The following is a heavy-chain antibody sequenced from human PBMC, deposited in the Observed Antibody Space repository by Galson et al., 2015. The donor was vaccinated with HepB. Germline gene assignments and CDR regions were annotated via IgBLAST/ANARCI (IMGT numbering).Heavy chain of an antibody. CDR3: AKAEYYYGSGSYLDYGMDV. CDR1: GFTFSSYA. D-gene: IGHD3-10*01. CDR2: ISGSGGST. V-gene: IGHV3-23*01. Sequence: SLRLSCAASGFTFSSYAMSWVRQAPGKGLEWVSAISGSGGSTYYADSVKGRFTISRDNSKNTLYLQMNSLRAEDTAVYYCAKAEYYYGSGSYLDYGMDVWGQGTTVTVSS. J-gene: IGHJ6*02.